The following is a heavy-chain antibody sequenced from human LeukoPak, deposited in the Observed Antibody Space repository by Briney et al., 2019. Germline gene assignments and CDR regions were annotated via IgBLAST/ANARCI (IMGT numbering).Heavy chain of an antibody. CDR2: IRYDGSNK. V-gene: IGHV3-30*02. D-gene: IGHD3-16*01. Sequence: PGGSLRLSCAASGFTFSSYGMHWVRQAPGKGLEWVAFIRYDGSNKYYADSVKGRFTISRDNSKNTLYLQMNSLRAEDTAVYYCAKGRAFGYLEYFQHWGQGTLVTVSS. CDR1: GFTFSSYG. J-gene: IGHJ1*01. CDR3: AKGRAFGYLEYFQH.